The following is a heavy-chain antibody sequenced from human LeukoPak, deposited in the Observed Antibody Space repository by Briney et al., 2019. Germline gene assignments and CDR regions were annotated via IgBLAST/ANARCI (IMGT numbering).Heavy chain of an antibody. V-gene: IGHV1-2*02. CDR3: ARSDQFPYYMDV. CDR2: INPNSGGT. J-gene: IGHJ6*03. CDR1: GYTFTSYD. Sequence: ASVKVSCKASGYTFTSYDINWVRQAPGQGLEWMGWINPNSGGTNYAQKFQGRVTMTRDTSISTAYMELSRLRSDDTAVYYCARSDQFPYYMDVWGKGTTVTVSS. D-gene: IGHD2-2*01.